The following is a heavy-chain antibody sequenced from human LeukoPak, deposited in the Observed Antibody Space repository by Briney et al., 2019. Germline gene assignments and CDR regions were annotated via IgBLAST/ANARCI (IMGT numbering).Heavy chain of an antibody. Sequence: QPGGSLRLSCAASGFTFSSYWMHWVRRAPGKGLVWVSRINSDGSSTSYADSVKGRFTISRDNAKNTLYLQMNSLTAEATAVYYCARGGELGSSWYPFDYWGQGTLVTVSS. CDR2: INSDGSST. CDR3: ARGGELGSSWYPFDY. V-gene: IGHV3-74*01. D-gene: IGHD6-13*01. CDR1: GFTFSSYW. J-gene: IGHJ4*02.